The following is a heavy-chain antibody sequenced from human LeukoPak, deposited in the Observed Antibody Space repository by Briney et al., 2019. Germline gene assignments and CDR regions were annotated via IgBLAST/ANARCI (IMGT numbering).Heavy chain of an antibody. Sequence: TGGPLRLSCTPSGYTLRSYAIHWVPDAPGEALECVADISYDESNKYYADSVKGRFTISIDNSKNTLYLQMNSLRAEDTAVYYCARDGYCSGGSCAENWFDPWGQGTLVTVSS. CDR3: ARDGYCSGGSCAENWFDP. D-gene: IGHD2-15*01. V-gene: IGHV3-30-3*01. J-gene: IGHJ5*02. CDR2: ISYDESNK. CDR1: GYTLRSYA.